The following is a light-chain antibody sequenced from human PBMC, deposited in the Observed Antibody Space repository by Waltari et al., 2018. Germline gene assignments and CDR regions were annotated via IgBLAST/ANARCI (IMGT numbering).Light chain of an antibody. CDR1: KSVLHSSNNKNY. V-gene: IGKV4-1*01. J-gene: IGKJ1*01. CDR2: WAS. Sequence: TVVTQSPDSLPVSLGERATIHCKSSKSVLHSSNNKNYLAWYQKKPGQPPKLLIFWASTRESGVPDRFSGSGSGTDFTLTISNLQTADVAVYYCQQYYSFPPTFGQGTKVEIK. CDR3: QQYYSFPPT.